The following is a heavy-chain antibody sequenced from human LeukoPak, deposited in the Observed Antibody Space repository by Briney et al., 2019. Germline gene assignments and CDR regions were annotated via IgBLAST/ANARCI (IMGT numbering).Heavy chain of an antibody. CDR2: ISGSGGST. CDR1: GFTFSSYA. D-gene: IGHD4-11*01. J-gene: IGHJ6*03. Sequence: GGSLRLSCAASGFTFSSYAMSWVRQAPGKGLEWVSAISGSGGSTYYADSVKGRFTISRDNSKNTLYLQMNSLRAEDTAVYYCAKAAMTTVTSGGYYYYMDVWGKGTTVTVSS. V-gene: IGHV3-23*01. CDR3: AKAAMTTVTSGGYYYYMDV.